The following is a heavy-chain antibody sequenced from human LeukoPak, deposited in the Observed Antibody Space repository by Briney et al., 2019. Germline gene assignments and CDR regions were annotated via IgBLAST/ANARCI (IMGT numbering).Heavy chain of an antibody. CDR2: VSCRRGST. D-gene: IGHD5-24*01. V-gene: IGHV3-23*01. J-gene: IGHJ4*02. CDR1: GFTFSSYA. Sequence: PGGSMRLSCAASGFTFSSYAMSWVRQAPGKGLEWVSAVSCRRGSTYYADSVKGRFTISRDNSKNTLCLQMNSLRAEDTAVYYCAKQLRRDFDYWGQGTLVTVSS. CDR3: AKQLRRDFDY.